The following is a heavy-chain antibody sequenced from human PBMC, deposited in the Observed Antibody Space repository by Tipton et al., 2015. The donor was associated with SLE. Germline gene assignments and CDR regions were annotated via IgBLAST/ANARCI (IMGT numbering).Heavy chain of an antibody. V-gene: IGHV3-48*03. CDR2: ISGGGGTV. Sequence: SLRLSCAASGFSFRDYEMNWLRQAPGKGLEWVSYISGGGGTVYYADSVKGRFTVSRDNAENSLYLQMNSLRAEDTAVYYCAEDHGATGYWGQGSLVTVSS. CDR1: GFSFRDYE. J-gene: IGHJ4*02. CDR3: AEDHGATGY. D-gene: IGHD1-14*01.